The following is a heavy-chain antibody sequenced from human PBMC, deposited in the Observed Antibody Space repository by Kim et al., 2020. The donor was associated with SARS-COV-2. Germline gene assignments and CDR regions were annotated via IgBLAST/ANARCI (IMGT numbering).Heavy chain of an antibody. CDR3: AIQSNRRGKYYDFWSGYYHDAFEI. J-gene: IGHJ3*02. CDR1: GYTLTELS. Sequence: ASVKVSCKVSGYTLTELSMHWVRQAPGKGLEWMGGFDPEDGETIYAQKFQGRVTMTEDTSTDTAYMELSSLRSEDTAVYYCAIQSNRRGKYYDFWSGYYHDAFEIWGQGTMVTVSS. CDR2: FDPEDGET. V-gene: IGHV1-24*01. D-gene: IGHD3-3*01.